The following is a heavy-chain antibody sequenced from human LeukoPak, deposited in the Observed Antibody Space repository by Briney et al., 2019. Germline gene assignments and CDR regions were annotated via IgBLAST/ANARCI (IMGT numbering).Heavy chain of an antibody. CDR1: GFTFSSYW. Sequence: PGGSLRLSRAASGFTFSSYWMSWVRQAPGKGLEWVANIKQDGSEKYYVDSVKGRLTISRDNAKNSLYLQMNSLRAEDTAVYYCAREKYDIVVVPAKPFDYWGRGTLVTVSS. J-gene: IGHJ4*02. CDR2: IKQDGSEK. CDR3: AREKYDIVVVPAKPFDY. D-gene: IGHD2-2*01. V-gene: IGHV3-7*01.